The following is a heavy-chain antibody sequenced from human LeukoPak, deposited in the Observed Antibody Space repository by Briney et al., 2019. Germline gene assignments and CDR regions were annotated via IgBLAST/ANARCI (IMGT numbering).Heavy chain of an antibody. D-gene: IGHD6-13*01. CDR2: ISTYSGNT. CDR3: ARDGRGHWDTRIWYLGNWFDP. V-gene: IGHV1-18*01. CDR1: GYTFTTYG. Sequence: GASVKVSCKASGYTFTTYGTSWVRQAPGQGPEWMGWISTYSGNTHYAQELQGRVTLTTDTSTSTAYMDLRSLRSDDTAVYYCARDGRGHWDTRIWYLGNWFDPWGQGTLVTVSS. J-gene: IGHJ5*02.